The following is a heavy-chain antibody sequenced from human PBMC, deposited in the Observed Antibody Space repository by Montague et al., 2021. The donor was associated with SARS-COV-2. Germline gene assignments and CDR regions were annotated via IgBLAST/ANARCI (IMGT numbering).Heavy chain of an antibody. D-gene: IGHD3-10*01. V-gene: IGHV3-23*01. CDR1: GFTFSNSA. J-gene: IGHJ6*02. CDR3: AKDSYYYGLGYGMDV. Sequence: SLRPSCAASGFTFSNSAMNWVRQAPGKGLEWVSGSSGSDGGTHYADSVKGRFTISRDNSKNVLYLQMNSLRAEDTALYYCAKDSYYYGLGYGMDVWGQGTTVTVPS. CDR2: SSGSDGGT.